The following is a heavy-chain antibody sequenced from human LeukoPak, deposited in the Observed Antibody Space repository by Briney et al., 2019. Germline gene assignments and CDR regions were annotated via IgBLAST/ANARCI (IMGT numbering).Heavy chain of an antibody. CDR1: RFTFSSYA. CDR2: ISGSGGGI. J-gene: IGHJ4*02. Sequence: PGGSLRPSCAASRFTFSSYAMNWVRQAPGQGLEWVSAISGSGGGIYYADSVRGRFTISRDNSKNTLYLQMNSLRADDTAVYYCAKDGYGVLDYWGQGTLVTVSS. D-gene: IGHD4-17*01. CDR3: AKDGYGVLDY. V-gene: IGHV3-23*01.